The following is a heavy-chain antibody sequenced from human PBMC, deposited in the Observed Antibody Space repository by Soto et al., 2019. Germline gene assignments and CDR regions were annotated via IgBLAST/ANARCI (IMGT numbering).Heavy chain of an antibody. CDR1: GGSISSSSYY. CDR2: IYYSGST. D-gene: IGHD3-22*01. CDR3: ARHSHYYDSSGYYNGDAFDI. V-gene: IGHV4-39*01. J-gene: IGHJ3*02. Sequence: QLQLQESGPGLVKPSETLSLTCTVSGGSISSSSYYWGWIRQPPGKGLEWIGSIYYSGSTYYNPSLKSRVTISVDTSKNQFSLKLSSVTAADTAVYYCARHSHYYDSSGYYNGDAFDIWGQGTMVTVSS.